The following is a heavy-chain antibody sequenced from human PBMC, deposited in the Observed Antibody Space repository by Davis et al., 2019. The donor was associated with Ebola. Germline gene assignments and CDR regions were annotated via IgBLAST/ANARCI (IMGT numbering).Heavy chain of an antibody. J-gene: IGHJ4*02. CDR3: ARHPYYYDSSGYPQYFDY. Sequence: GESLKISCTGSGYNFNNYWIAWVRQMPGKGLEWMGVIYPGDSDIRYSPSFQGQVTFSVDKSISTAYLQWSSLKASDTAMYYCARHPYYYDSSGYPQYFDYWGQGTLVTVSS. CDR2: IYPGDSDI. CDR1: GYNFNNYW. V-gene: IGHV5-51*01. D-gene: IGHD3-22*01.